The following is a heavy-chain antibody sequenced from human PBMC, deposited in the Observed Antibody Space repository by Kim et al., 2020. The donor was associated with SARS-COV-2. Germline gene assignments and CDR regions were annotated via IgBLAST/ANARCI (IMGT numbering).Heavy chain of an antibody. CDR1: GGTFSSYA. J-gene: IGHJ4*02. CDR3: ARDLSGSYGGDY. CDR2: IIPILGIA. Sequence: SVKVSCKASGGTFSSYAISWVRQAPGQGLEWMGRIIPILGIANYAQKFQGRVTITADKSTSTAYMELSSLRSEDTAVYYCARDLSGSYGGDYWGQGTLVTVSS. V-gene: IGHV1-69*04. D-gene: IGHD1-26*01.